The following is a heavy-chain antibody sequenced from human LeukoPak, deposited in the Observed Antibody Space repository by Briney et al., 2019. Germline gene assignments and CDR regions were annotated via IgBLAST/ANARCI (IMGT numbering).Heavy chain of an antibody. V-gene: IGHV3-23*01. CDR2: ISGSGGST. CDR3: AKDWLPIVVVPAVYYYYGMDV. D-gene: IGHD2-2*01. Sequence: PGGSLRLSCAASGFTFSSYAMSWARQAPGKGLEWVSAISGSGGSTYYADCVKGRFTISRDNSKNTLYLQMNSLRAEDTAVYYCAKDWLPIVVVPAVYYYYGMDVWGQGTTVTVSS. J-gene: IGHJ6*02. CDR1: GFTFSSYA.